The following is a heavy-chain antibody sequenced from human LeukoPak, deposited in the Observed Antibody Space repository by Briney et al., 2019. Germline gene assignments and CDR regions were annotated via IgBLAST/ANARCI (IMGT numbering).Heavy chain of an antibody. J-gene: IGHJ4*02. D-gene: IGHD4-17*01. CDR2: INPSGGST. V-gene: IGHV1-46*01. CDR3: ATHVDYGDSVSAPDY. Sequence: ASVKASCKASGYTFTSYYMHWERQAPGQGLEWMGIINPSGGSTSYAQKFQGRVTMTRDTSTSTVYMELSSLRSEDTAVYYCATHVDYGDSVSAPDYWGQGTLVTVSP. CDR1: GYTFTSYY.